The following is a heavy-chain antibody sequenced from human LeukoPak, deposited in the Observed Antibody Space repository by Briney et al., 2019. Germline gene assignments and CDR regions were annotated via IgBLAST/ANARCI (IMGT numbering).Heavy chain of an antibody. Sequence: SETLTLTCTVSGGSMSDYYWSWIRQPPGKGLEWIGYIYYTGSTNYNPSLKSRVTISVDTSKNQFSLKLSSVTAADTALYYCARDYAMTHAFDIWGQGTLVTVSS. D-gene: IGHD2-8*01. V-gene: IGHV4-59*01. CDR2: IYYTGST. CDR1: GGSMSDYY. J-gene: IGHJ3*02. CDR3: ARDYAMTHAFDI.